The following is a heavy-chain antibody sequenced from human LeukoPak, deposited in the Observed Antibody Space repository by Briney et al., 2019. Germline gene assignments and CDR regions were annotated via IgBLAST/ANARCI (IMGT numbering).Heavy chain of an antibody. V-gene: IGHV1-18*01. J-gene: IGHJ3*02. CDR3: ARDHESYYDSSTHAFDI. CDR2: ISAYNGNT. CDR1: GYTFTSYG. Sequence: ASVKVSCKASGYTFTSYGISWVRQAPGQGLEWMGWISAYNGNTNYAQKLQGRVTMTTDTSTSTAYMELRSLRSDDTAVYYCARDHESYYDSSTHAFDIWGQGTMVTVSS. D-gene: IGHD3-22*01.